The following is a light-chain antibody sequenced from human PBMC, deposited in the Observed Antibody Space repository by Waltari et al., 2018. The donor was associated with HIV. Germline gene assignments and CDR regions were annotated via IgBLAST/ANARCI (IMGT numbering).Light chain of an antibody. CDR2: EVN. J-gene: IGLJ2*01. V-gene: IGLV2-23*02. CDR1: SSAVGSYNL. Sequence: QSALTQPASVSGSPGQSITISCTGTSSAVGSYNLVSWYQQHPGKAPKLMIYEVNKRPSGVSNRFSCSKSGNTASLTISGLQAEDEADYYCCSYAGSSTSVVFGGGTKLTVL. CDR3: CSYAGSSTSVV.